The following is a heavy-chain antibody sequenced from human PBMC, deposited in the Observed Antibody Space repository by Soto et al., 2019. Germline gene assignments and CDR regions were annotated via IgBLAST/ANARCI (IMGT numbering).Heavy chain of an antibody. D-gene: IGHD3-9*01. Sequence: GGSLRLSCAASGFTFSSYGMHWVRQAPGKGLEWVAVISYDGSNKYYADSVKGRFTISRDNSKNTLYLQMNSLRAEDTAVYYCAKDLLRSFDWLLWGGYYGMDVWGQGTTVTVSS. V-gene: IGHV3-30*18. CDR3: AKDLLRSFDWLLWGGYYGMDV. J-gene: IGHJ6*02. CDR2: ISYDGSNK. CDR1: GFTFSSYG.